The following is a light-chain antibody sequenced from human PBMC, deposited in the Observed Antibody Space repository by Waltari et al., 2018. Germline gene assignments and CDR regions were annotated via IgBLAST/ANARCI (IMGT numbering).Light chain of an antibody. Sequence: EIVLTQSPATLSLSPGERATLSCRASQSVSSYLAWYQQKPDQAPRLLIYDTSNRAAGIPARFSGSGSGTDFTLTISSLEPEDFAVYYCQQYYSTPLTFGGGTKVEIK. CDR3: QQYYSTPLT. CDR1: QSVSSY. CDR2: DTS. J-gene: IGKJ4*01. V-gene: IGKV3-11*01.